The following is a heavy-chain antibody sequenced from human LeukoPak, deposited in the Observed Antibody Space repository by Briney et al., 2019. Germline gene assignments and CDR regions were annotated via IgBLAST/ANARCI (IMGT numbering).Heavy chain of an antibody. Sequence: SETLSLTCTVSGGSISSSSYYWGWIRQPPGKGLEWIGSIHYSGSTNYNPSLKSRVTISVDTSKNQFSLKLSSVTAADTAVYYCARGLRRGQLWPFDYWGQGTLVTVSS. CDR1: GGSISSSSYY. J-gene: IGHJ4*02. D-gene: IGHD5-18*01. V-gene: IGHV4-39*07. CDR3: ARGLRRGQLWPFDY. CDR2: IHYSGST.